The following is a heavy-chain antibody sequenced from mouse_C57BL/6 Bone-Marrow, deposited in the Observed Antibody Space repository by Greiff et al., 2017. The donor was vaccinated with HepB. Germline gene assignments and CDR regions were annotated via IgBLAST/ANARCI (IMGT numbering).Heavy chain of an antibody. V-gene: IGHV2-2*01. CDR2: IWSGGST. CDR3: ARNLYYYGSSDWYFDV. J-gene: IGHJ1*03. Sequence: VQLQQSGPGLVQPSQSLSITCTVSGFSLTSYGVHWVRQSPGKGLEWLGVIWSGGSTDYNAAFISRLSISKDNSKSQVFFKMNSLQADDTAIYYCARNLYYYGSSDWYFDVWGTGTTVTVSS. D-gene: IGHD1-1*01. CDR1: GFSLTSYG.